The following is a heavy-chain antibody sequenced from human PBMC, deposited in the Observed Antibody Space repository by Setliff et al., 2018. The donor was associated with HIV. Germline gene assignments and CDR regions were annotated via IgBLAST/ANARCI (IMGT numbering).Heavy chain of an antibody. J-gene: IGHJ4*02. CDR2: IYPGDSDT. V-gene: IGHV5-51*01. D-gene: IGHD1-26*01. CDR3: ARHAFSGSYYLDLVDY. Sequence: GESLKISCKGSGYSFSSSWIGWVRQMPGKGLEWMGVIYPGDSDTRYNPSFQGQVTISADKSIATAYLQWSNLKASGTGMYYCARHAFSGSYYLDLVDYWGPGTLVTVSS. CDR1: GYSFSSSW.